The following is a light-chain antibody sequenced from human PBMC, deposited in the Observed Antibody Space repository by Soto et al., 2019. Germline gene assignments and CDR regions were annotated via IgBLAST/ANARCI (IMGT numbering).Light chain of an antibody. Sequence: DVQLTQSPSTLSASVGDRVAISCQASQSVVNYLNWFQQRPGKAPQLLISDASHLEPGVPSRFSGQRSGTDFTLIISSMQPEDFATYYCQQCEELPLTFGGGTRVEV. V-gene: IGKV1-33*01. CDR2: DAS. CDR1: QSVVNY. CDR3: QQCEELPLT. J-gene: IGKJ4*01.